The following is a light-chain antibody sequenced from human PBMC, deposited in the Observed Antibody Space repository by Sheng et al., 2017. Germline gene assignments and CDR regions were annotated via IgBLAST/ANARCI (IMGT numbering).Light chain of an antibody. Sequence: AIQMTQSPSSFSASTGDTVTITCRASQCVSRYLAWYQQKPGKAPKVLVSTASTLQSGVPSRFSGGGSGTDFTLTISYLQSDDFATYYCQQYYSYPPTFGQGTKVEIK. CDR1: QCVSRY. V-gene: IGKV1-8*01. CDR3: QQYYSYPPT. CDR2: TAS. J-gene: IGKJ1*01.